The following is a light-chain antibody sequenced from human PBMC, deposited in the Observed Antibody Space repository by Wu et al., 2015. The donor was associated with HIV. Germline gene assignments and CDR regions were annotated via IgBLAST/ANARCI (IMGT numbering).Light chain of an antibody. V-gene: IGKV3-20*01. CDR2: GAS. J-gene: IGKJ5*01. CDR1: QSVNRY. CDR3: QQYGKTPIT. Sequence: EIVLTQSPGTLSLSPGERATLSCRASQSVNRYLAWYQQKPGQAPRLLIYGASSRATGAPDRFSGSGSGTDFTLTISRLESEDFAVYSCQQYGKTPITFGQGTRLEIK.